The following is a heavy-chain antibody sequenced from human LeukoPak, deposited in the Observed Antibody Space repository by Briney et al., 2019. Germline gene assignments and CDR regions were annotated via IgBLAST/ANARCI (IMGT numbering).Heavy chain of an antibody. CDR2: ISSDGSYE. D-gene: IGHD5-12*01. CDR1: GFTFSYYA. CDR3: AGDWPFNRGYSFVRDAFDI. Sequence: GGSLRLSCAASGFTFSYYAMHWVRQAPGKGLEWAAVISSDGSYENYADSVKGRFTISRDNSKNTVYLQMNSLRAEDTAVFYCAGDWPFNRGYSFVRDAFDIWGQGTMVTVSS. V-gene: IGHV3-30*04. J-gene: IGHJ3*02.